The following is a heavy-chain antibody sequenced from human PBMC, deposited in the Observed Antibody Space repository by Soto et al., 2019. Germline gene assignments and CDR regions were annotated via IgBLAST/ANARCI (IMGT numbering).Heavy chain of an antibody. J-gene: IGHJ3*02. CDR3: AKFDMPAWDDFWSGYYDAFDI. V-gene: IGHV3-23*01. CDR2: ISGSGGST. Sequence: GGSLRLSCAASGFTFSSYAMSWVRQAPGKGLEWVSAISGSGGSTYYADSVKGRFTISRDNSKNTLYLQMNSLRAEDAAVYYCAKFDMPAWDDFWSGYYDAFDIWGQGTMVTVSS. D-gene: IGHD3-3*01. CDR1: GFTFSSYA.